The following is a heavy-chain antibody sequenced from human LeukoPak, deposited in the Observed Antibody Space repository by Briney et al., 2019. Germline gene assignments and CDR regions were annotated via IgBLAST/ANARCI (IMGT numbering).Heavy chain of an antibody. V-gene: IGHV3-7*01. CDR3: ARDRSYYDFWSGYYTPSYYFDY. J-gene: IGHJ4*02. CDR1: GFTFSSYW. Sequence: GGSLRLSCAASGFTFSSYWMSWVRQAPGKGLEWVANIKQDGSEKYYVDSVKGRFTISRDNAKNSLYLQMNSLRAEDTAVYYCARDRSYYDFWSGYYTPSYYFDYWGQGTLVTVSS. CDR2: IKQDGSEK. D-gene: IGHD3-3*01.